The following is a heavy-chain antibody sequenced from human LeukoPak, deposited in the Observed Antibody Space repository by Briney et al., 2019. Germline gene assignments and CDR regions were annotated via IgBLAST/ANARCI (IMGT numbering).Heavy chain of an antibody. CDR2: ISGSGGST. CDR3: AKDRFYDVGGWFDP. V-gene: IGHV3-23*01. D-gene: IGHD3-16*01. Sequence: GGSLRLSCAASGFTFSSYAMSWVRQAPGRGLEWVSAISGSGGSTYYADSVKGRFTISRDNSKNTLYLQMNSLRAEDTAVYYCAKDRFYDVGGWFDPWDQGTLVTVSS. J-gene: IGHJ5*02. CDR1: GFTFSSYA.